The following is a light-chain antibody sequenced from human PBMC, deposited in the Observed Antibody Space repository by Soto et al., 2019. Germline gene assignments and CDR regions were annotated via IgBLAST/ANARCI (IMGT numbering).Light chain of an antibody. CDR3: QQYYSYSA. Sequence: DIQMTQSPSSLSASVGDRVTITFRASQGISNSLAWYQQKPGKAPKLLMYLASTLQSGVPPRFSGTGSGTNFTLTISSLQPEDFATYYCQQYYSYSAFGQGTKVDIK. J-gene: IGKJ1*01. V-gene: IGKV1-16*01. CDR2: LAS. CDR1: QGISNS.